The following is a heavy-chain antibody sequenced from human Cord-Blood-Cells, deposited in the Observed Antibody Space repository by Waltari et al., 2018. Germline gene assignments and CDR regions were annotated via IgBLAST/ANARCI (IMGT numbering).Heavy chain of an antibody. J-gene: IGHJ4*02. CDR3: ARDALGYSSGWYFDY. CDR1: GYTFTSYA. Sequence: QVQLVQSGAEVKKPGASVKVSCKASGYTFTSYAMHWVRQAPGQRLEWMGWINAGNGNTKYSQKFQGRVTITRDTSASTAYMELSSLRSEDTAVYYCARDALGYSSGWYFDYWGQGTLVTVSS. D-gene: IGHD6-19*01. CDR2: INAGNGNT. V-gene: IGHV1-3*01.